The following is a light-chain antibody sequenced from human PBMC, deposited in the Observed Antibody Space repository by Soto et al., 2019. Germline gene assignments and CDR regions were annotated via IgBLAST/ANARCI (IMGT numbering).Light chain of an antibody. V-gene: IGKV3-15*01. Sequence: IVLTQSPGTLSLSPGERATLSCRASPSVSGSNLAWYQQKPGQAPRLLIYGASTRATGIPVRFSGSGSGTEFTLIISSLQSEDFAVYYCQHYNNRPLTFGGGTKGDIK. CDR1: PSVSGSN. CDR2: GAS. J-gene: IGKJ4*01. CDR3: QHYNNRPLT.